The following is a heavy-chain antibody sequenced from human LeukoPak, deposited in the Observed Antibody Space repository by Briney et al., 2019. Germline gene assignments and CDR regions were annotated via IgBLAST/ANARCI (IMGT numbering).Heavy chain of an antibody. CDR2: SNAGNGNT. V-gene: IGHV1-3*02. Sequence: GASVKVSCKASGYTFTSYAMHWVRQAPGQRLEWMGWSNAGNGNTKYSQEFQGRVTITRDTSASTAYMELRSLRSDDTAVYYCARQERITISGVDPGYMDVWGKGTTVTVSS. CDR1: GYTFTSYA. J-gene: IGHJ6*03. D-gene: IGHD3-3*01. CDR3: ARQERITISGVDPGYMDV.